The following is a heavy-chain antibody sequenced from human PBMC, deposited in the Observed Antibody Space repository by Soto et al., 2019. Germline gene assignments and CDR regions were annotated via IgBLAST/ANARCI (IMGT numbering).Heavy chain of an antibody. V-gene: IGHV4-39*01. D-gene: IGHD2-15*01. CDR3: ARYLVVPAGPQLRYFDL. CDR2: IFYIGNT. J-gene: IGHJ2*01. Sequence: QLQLQESGPGLVKPSETLSLTCTVSGGSISRSSYYWGWVRQPPGKGLEWIGSIFYIGNTYYNPSLKSRVTISIVTSKNQFSLRLSSVTGADTAVYYCARYLVVPAGPQLRYFDLWGRGTLVTVSS. CDR1: GGSISRSSYY.